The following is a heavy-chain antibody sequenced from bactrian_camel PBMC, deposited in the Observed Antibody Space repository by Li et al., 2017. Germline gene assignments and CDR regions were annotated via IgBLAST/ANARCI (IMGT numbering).Heavy chain of an antibody. D-gene: IGHD5*01. J-gene: IGHJ6*01. CDR1: GYIHSAYC. Sequence: QLVESGGGSVEAGGSLRLTCAAPGYIHSAYCVGWFHQDPHGELEGVATIERDGETTVADSVKGRFTISKDIAKNTVHLQMNSLKVEDTGMYYCVADQFCPRKIRDHGLGALPLTFRYWGQGTQVTVS. CDR3: VADQFCPRKIRDHGLGALPLTFRY. CDR2: IERDGETT. V-gene: IGHV3S40*01.